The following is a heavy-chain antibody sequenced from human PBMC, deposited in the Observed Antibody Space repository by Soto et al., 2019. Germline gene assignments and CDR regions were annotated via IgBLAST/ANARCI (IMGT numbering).Heavy chain of an antibody. J-gene: IGHJ5*02. V-gene: IGHV1-18*01. D-gene: IGHD2-8*01. CDR3: ARGRVLMVYGGWFDP. CDR2: ISAYNGNT. Sequence: GASVKVSCKASGYTFTSYGISWVRQAPGQGLEWMGWISAYNGNTNYAQKLQGRVTMTTDTSTSTAYMELRSLRSDDTAVYYCARGRVLMVYGGWFDPWGQGTLVTVSS. CDR1: GYTFTSYG.